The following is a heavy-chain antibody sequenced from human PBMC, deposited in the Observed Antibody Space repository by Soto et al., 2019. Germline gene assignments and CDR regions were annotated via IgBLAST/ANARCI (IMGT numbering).Heavy chain of an antibody. Sequence: VQLLESGGGLVQPGGSLRLSCAASGFTFGSHDMSWVRQAPGKVLEWVSSISVSDPGTYYADSVKGRFTISRDISKNTLFLQMDSLRAEDTALYYCTKGTWLDIWGQGTMVTVSS. V-gene: IGHV3-23*01. J-gene: IGHJ3*02. CDR3: TKGTWLDI. D-gene: IGHD6-19*01. CDR2: ISVSDPGT. CDR1: GFTFGSHD.